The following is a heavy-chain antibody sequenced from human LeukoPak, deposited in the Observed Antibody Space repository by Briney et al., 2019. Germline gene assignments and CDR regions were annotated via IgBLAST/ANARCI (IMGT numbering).Heavy chain of an antibody. J-gene: IGHJ1*01. D-gene: IGHD2-21*02. CDR3: TSWGDTTAEYFQR. CDR1: GFTFNRCW. V-gene: IGHV3-7*01. CDR2: INPDGRDT. Sequence: PGGSLRLSCVVSGFTFNRCWVNWVRQAPGKGLEWVAHINPDGRDTYYVDSVKGRFTISRDNAQNSMYLQMNGLRVEDTAVYYCTSWGDTTAEYFQRWGQGTLVTVSS.